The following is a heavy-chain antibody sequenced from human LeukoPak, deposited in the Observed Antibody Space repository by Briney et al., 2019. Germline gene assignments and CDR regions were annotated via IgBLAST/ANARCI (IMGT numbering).Heavy chain of an antibody. CDR2: IDWDDDK. CDR1: GFSLTTSGIC. Sequence: SGPTLVNPTQTLTLTCTFSGFSLTTSGICVSWIRQPPGKALEWLARIDWDDDKYYSTSLKTRLTISKDTSKNQVVLTMTNMDPVDTATYYCARSSSCGNAYNWFDSWGQGTLVTVSS. D-gene: IGHD2-2*01. J-gene: IGHJ5*01. V-gene: IGHV2-70*11. CDR3: ARSSSCGNAYNWFDS.